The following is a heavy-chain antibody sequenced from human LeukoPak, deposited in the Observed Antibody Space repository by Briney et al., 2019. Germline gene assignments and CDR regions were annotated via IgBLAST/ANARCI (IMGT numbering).Heavy chain of an antibody. CDR3: AKDRRYDFWSGYFDY. CDR1: GFTFSSYS. D-gene: IGHD3-3*01. CDR2: ISSSSSYI. Sequence: PGGSLRLSCAASGFTFSSYSMNWVRQAPGKGLEWVPSISSSSSYIYYADSVKGRFTISRDNAKNSLYLQMNSLRAEDTAVYYCAKDRRYDFWSGYFDYWGQGTLVTVSS. J-gene: IGHJ4*02. V-gene: IGHV3-21*01.